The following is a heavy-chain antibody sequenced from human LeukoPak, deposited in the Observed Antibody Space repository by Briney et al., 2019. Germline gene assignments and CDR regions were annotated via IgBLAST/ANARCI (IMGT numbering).Heavy chain of an antibody. CDR1: GYSISSGYY. CDR2: IYHSGST. D-gene: IGHD2-21*01. J-gene: IGHJ4*02. CDR3: ARAFCVGECFVLHIFFDS. Sequence: PSETLSLTCTVSGYSISSGYYWGWIRQPPGKGLEWIGSIYHSGSTYYNPSLKSRVTILVDTSKNQFSLKLRSMQASDTAVYYCARAFCVGECFVLHIFFDSWGQGTLVTVSS. V-gene: IGHV4-38-2*02.